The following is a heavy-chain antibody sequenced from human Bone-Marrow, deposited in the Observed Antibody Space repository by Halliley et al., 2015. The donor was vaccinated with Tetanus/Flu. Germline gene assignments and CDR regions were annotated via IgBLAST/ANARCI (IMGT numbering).Heavy chain of an antibody. D-gene: IGHD3-22*01. Sequence: SNWHIDYAVSVKSRITIDPDTSRNHFSLQLNSVTPEDTAVYYCARGAYCYDDGGYFSDAFDVWGQGTMVTVSS. J-gene: IGHJ3*01. V-gene: IGHV6-1*01. CDR2: SNWHI. CDR3: ARGAYCYDDGGYFSDAFDV.